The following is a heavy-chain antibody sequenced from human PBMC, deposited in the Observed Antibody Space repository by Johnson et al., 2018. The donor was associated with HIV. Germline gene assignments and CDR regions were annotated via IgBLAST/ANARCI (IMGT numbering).Heavy chain of an antibody. Sequence: VQLVESGGGVVQPGGSLRLSCAASGFSFSTTWMHWVRQAPGEGLVWVAHLNSDGSHIAYADSVKGRFTISRVNAKNSLYLQMNSLRAGDTAVYYCVAATGANGLDIWGQGTKVTVSS. J-gene: IGHJ3*02. CDR1: GFSFSTTW. D-gene: IGHD3-9*01. CDR3: VAATGANGLDI. CDR2: LNSDGSHI. V-gene: IGHV3-74*03.